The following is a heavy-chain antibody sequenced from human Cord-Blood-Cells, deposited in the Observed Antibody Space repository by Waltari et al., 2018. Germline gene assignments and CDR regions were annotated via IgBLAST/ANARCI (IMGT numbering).Heavy chain of an antibody. Sequence: QLQLQESGPGLVKPSATLSLTCTVAGGSISSSSYYWGCIRQPPGKGLEWIGSIYYSWSTYYNPSLKSRVTISVDTSKNQFSLKLSSVTAADTAVYYCARSYDSSGYYFLDFDYWGQGTLVTVSS. CDR3: ARSYDSSGYYFLDFDY. D-gene: IGHD3-22*01. J-gene: IGHJ4*02. CDR1: GGSISSSSYY. CDR2: IYYSWST. V-gene: IGHV4-39*01.